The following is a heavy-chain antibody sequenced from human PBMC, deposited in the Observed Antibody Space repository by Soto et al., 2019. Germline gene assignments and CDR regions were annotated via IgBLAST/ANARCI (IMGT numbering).Heavy chain of an antibody. CDR3: AKDSDSGWHFDY. Sequence: GGSLRLSCAASGFTFSSYAMSWVRQAPGKGLEWVSAISGSGGSTYYADSVKGRFTISRDNSKNTLYLQMNSLRAEVTAVYYCAKDSDSGWHFDYWGQGTLVTVSS. CDR2: ISGSGGST. J-gene: IGHJ4*02. CDR1: GFTFSSYA. D-gene: IGHD6-19*01. V-gene: IGHV3-23*01.